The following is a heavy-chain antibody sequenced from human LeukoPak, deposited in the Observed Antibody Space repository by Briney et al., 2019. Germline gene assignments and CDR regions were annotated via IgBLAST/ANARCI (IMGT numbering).Heavy chain of an antibody. Sequence: PSETLSLTCTVSGGSISGYYWSWIRQPPGKGLEWIGNIYYSGSTNYNPSLKSRVTISVDTSKNQFSLKLSSVTAADTAMYYCANYHDYSNFQGAYYLDYWGQGTLVTVSS. CDR2: IYYSGST. V-gene: IGHV4-59*08. CDR3: ANYHDYSNFQGAYYLDY. J-gene: IGHJ4*02. D-gene: IGHD4-11*01. CDR1: GGSISGYY.